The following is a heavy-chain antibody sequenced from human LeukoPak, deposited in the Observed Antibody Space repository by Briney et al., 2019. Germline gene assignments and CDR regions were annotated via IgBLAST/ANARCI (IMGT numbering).Heavy chain of an antibody. J-gene: IGHJ6*02. CDR2: IKQDGSEK. CDR1: GFTFSSYW. Sequence: GGSLRLSCAASGFTFSSYWMSWVRQAPGKGLEWVANIKQDGSEKYYVDSVKGRFTISRDNAKNPLYLQMNSLRAEDTAVYYCARSSRTPYGSGSIYYYGMDVWGQGTTVTVSS. V-gene: IGHV3-7*01. D-gene: IGHD3-10*01. CDR3: ARSSRTPYGSGSIYYYGMDV.